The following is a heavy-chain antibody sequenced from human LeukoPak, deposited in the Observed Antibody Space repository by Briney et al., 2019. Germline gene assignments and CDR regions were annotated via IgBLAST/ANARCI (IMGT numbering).Heavy chain of an antibody. J-gene: IGHJ6*02. CDR2: IYYSGST. CDR3: ARLGGPHYYYYGMDV. V-gene: IGHV4-31*03. Sequence: SATLSLTCTVSCGSISSGGYYWSWIRQHPGKGLEWIGYIYYSGSTYYHPSLKSRVTKSVYTSKNQFSLKLSSVPAADTAVYYCARLGGPHYYYYGMDVWGQGTTVTVSS. CDR1: CGSISSGGYY.